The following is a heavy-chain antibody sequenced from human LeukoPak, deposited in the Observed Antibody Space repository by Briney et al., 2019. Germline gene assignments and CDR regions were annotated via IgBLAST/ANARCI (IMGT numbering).Heavy chain of an antibody. CDR3: ARESDTAMGIDY. CDR1: GFTVSSNY. J-gene: IGHJ4*02. Sequence: GGSLRLSCAASGFTVSSNYMSWVRQAPGKGLEWVSVIYSGGSTYYADSVKGRFTISRDNSKNTLYLQMYSLRAEDTAVYYCARESDTAMGIDYWAREPWSPSPQ. D-gene: IGHD5-18*01. V-gene: IGHV3-53*01. CDR2: IYSGGST.